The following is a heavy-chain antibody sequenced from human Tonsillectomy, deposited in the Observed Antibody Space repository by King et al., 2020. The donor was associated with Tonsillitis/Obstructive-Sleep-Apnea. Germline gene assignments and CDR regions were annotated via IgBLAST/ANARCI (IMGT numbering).Heavy chain of an antibody. CDR3: ARGVPAAISAYYYYYMDV. CDR1: GGSFSGYY. J-gene: IGHJ6*03. V-gene: IGHV4-34*01. D-gene: IGHD2-2*02. CDR2: INHSGST. Sequence: VQLQQWGAGLLKPSETLSLTCAVYGGSFSGYYWSWIRQPPGKGLEWIGEINHSGSTNYNTSFKSRVTISVDTSKNKFSLKLSSVTAADTAVYYCARGVPAAISAYYYYYMDVWGKGTTVTVSS.